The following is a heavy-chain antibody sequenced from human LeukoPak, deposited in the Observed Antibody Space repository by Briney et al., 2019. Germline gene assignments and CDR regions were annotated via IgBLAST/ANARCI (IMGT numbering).Heavy chain of an antibody. CDR2: INPNSGGT. D-gene: IGHD6-19*01. CDR1: GYTFTGYY. J-gene: IGHJ4*02. V-gene: IGHV1-2*04. Sequence: ASVKVSCKASGYTFTGYYMHWVRQAPGQGLEWMGWINPNSGGTNYAQKFQGWVTMTRDTSISTAYMELSRLRSDDTAVYYCARSWYSSVLGGEYYFDYWGQGTLVTVSS. CDR3: ARSWYSSVLGGEYYFDY.